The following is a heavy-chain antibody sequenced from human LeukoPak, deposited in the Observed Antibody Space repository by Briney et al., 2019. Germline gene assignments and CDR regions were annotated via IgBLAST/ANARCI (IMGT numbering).Heavy chain of an antibody. CDR1: GFTFSNYA. CDR2: IRSDRVTT. V-gene: IGHV3-23*01. D-gene: IGHD3-10*01. Sequence: GGSLRLSCAASGFTFSNYAMSWVRQAPGKGLEWVSAIRSDRVTTYDADSVKGRFTISRDNSKNTLYLRMNSLRAEDTAVYYCAKGALYYGSGSHSDYWGQGTLVTVSS. CDR3: AKGALYYGSGSHSDY. J-gene: IGHJ4*02.